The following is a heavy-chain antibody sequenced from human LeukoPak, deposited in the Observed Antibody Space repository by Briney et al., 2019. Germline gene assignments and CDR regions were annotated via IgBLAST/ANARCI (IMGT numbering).Heavy chain of an antibody. CDR1: GFTFSDCY. CDR3: ARRYCSSTSCHFDY. J-gene: IGHJ4*02. Sequence: GGSLRLSCAASGFTFSDCYMSWIRQAPGKGLEWVSYISSSGSTIYYADSVKGRFTISRDNAKNSLYLQMNSLRAEDTAVYYCARRYCSSTSCHFDYWGQGTLVTVSS. V-gene: IGHV3-11*04. D-gene: IGHD2-2*01. CDR2: ISSSGSTI.